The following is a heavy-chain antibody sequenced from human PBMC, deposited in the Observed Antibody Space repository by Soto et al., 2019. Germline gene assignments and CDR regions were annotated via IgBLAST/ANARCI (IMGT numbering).Heavy chain of an antibody. V-gene: IGHV3-7*01. D-gene: IGHD2-2*02. CDR1: GFMFNTYW. CDR2: MNEDGTQK. J-gene: IGHJ4*02. Sequence: PGGSLRLSCAASGFMFNTYWMTWVRQAPGKGLEWVANMNEDGTQKYYVDSVKGRFAISRDNAKNSLYLQMNSLRAEDTAVYYCARGDLYWGQGTLVTVSS. CDR3: ARGDLY.